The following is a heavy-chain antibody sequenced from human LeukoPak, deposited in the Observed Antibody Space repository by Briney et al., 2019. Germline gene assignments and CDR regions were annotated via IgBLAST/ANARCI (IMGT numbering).Heavy chain of an antibody. Sequence: ASVKVSCKASGYPFTSYAMHLGRQAPGQRLEWMGWINAGNGNTKYSQKFQGRVTITRDTSASTAYMELSSLRSEDTAVYYCARLDTHSSSWPLFDYWGQGTLVTVSS. V-gene: IGHV1-3*01. D-gene: IGHD6-13*01. CDR3: ARLDTHSSSWPLFDY. CDR1: GYPFTSYA. J-gene: IGHJ4*02. CDR2: INAGNGNT.